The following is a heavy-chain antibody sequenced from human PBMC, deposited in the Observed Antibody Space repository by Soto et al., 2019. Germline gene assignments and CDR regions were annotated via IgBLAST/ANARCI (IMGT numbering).Heavy chain of an antibody. CDR3: ARLAGYCSGTSCYGYYVMDV. Sequence: SETLSLTCTVSGGSIISGPYSWVWIRQPPGKGLEWIGTFHYSGRTYYSPSLESRVTISVDTSKNQFSLKVSSVTAADTAVFYCARLAGYCSGTSCYGYYVMDVWGQGTTVTVS. D-gene: IGHD2-2*01. J-gene: IGHJ6*02. CDR2: FHYSGRT. CDR1: GGSIISGPYS. V-gene: IGHV4-39*01.